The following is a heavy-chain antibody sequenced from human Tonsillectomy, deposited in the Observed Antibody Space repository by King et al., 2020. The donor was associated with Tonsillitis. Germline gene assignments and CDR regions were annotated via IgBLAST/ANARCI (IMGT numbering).Heavy chain of an antibody. D-gene: IGHD2/OR15-2a*01. CDR1: GFAFSSYA. CDR3: ARGGPGTYFRFDY. Sequence: QLLQSGGGLVQPGGSLRLSCAASGFAFSSYALNWVRQAPGKGLQWVSTISISGTNTYYADAVDGRFTISRDISKTPLHLHINSLRPDDTAVYYCARGGPGTYFRFDYWGQGTLVAVSS. CDR2: ISISGTNT. J-gene: IGHJ4*02. V-gene: IGHV3-23*01.